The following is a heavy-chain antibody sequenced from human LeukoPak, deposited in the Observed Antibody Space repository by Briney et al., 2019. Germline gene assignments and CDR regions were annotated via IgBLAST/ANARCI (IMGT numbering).Heavy chain of an antibody. Sequence: PGGSLRLSCAASGFTFSSYWMHWVRQGPGKGLVWVSRINRDGSSTTYADSVKGRFTISRDNAKNTLYLKMNSLRADDTAVYYCAKRTSGSSWYSSDSWGQGTLVTVSS. V-gene: IGHV3-74*01. D-gene: IGHD6-13*01. CDR3: AKRTSGSSWYSSDS. CDR2: INRDGSST. CDR1: GFTFSSYW. J-gene: IGHJ4*02.